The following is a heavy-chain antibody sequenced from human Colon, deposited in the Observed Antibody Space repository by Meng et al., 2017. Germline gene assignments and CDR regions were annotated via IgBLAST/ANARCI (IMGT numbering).Heavy chain of an antibody. Sequence: VQLVQSGAKVKKPGASVKVSCKASGYSFTTYAMHWVRQAPGQRLEWMGWINAGNGNTKYSEKFQSRVTITRDTAASTAYMELSSLRSEDTAVYYCARTGCSSSSCYDYWGQGTLVTVSS. D-gene: IGHD2-2*01. CDR3: ARTGCSSSSCYDY. J-gene: IGHJ4*02. CDR1: GYSFTTYA. V-gene: IGHV1-3*01. CDR2: INAGNGNT.